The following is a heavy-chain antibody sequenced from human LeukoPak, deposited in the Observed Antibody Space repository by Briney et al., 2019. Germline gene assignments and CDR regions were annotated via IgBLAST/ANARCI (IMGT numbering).Heavy chain of an antibody. CDR2: IGESGAST. CDR1: GFTFSSFA. V-gene: IGHV3-23*01. Sequence: PGGSLRLSCAASGFTFSSFAMNWVRQAPGKGLEWVSGIGESGASTYYADSVKGRFTISRDNSKNTLNLQLNSLRAEDTALYYCAKNRSSWYGDAFDFWGQGTMVTVSS. J-gene: IGHJ3*01. D-gene: IGHD6-13*01. CDR3: AKNRSSWYGDAFDF.